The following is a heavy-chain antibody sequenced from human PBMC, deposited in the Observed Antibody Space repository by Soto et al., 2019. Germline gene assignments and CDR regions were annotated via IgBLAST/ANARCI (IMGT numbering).Heavy chain of an antibody. CDR1: GGSISSKDYY. J-gene: IGHJ4*02. CDR3: ARRPSYYYDSSGFDPFDY. D-gene: IGHD3-22*01. CDR2: IYYSATT. Sequence: SETLSLTSSVSGGSISSKDYYWGWNRKHPGKGLEWIGIIYYSATTCYNPSLKSRVIISVDTSKNQFSLKLSSVTAADTAVYYCARRPSYYYDSSGFDPFDYWGQGTLVTVSS. V-gene: IGHV4-39*01.